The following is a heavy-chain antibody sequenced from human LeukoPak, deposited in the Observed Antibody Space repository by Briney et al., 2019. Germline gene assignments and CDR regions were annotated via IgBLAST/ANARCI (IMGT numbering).Heavy chain of an antibody. D-gene: IGHD2-8*02. CDR2: IIPMLGMS. CDR1: GGTFVSFT. Sequence: SVKVSCKASGGTFVSFTTSWVRQAPGQGLEWMGRIIPMLGMSNYTQKFQDRVTITADKSTSTAYMELSGLRSEDTAVYYCARDLGYCAGASCSRWGYGFGIWGQGTKVIVSS. V-gene: IGHV1-69*04. CDR3: ARDLGYCAGASCSRWGYGFGI. J-gene: IGHJ3*02.